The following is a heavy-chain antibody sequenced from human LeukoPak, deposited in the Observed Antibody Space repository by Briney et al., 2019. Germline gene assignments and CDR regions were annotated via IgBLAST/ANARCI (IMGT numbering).Heavy chain of an antibody. CDR3: ASSGRYSSSWRPWYYYYYMDV. CDR1: GGTFSSYA. D-gene: IGHD6-13*01. J-gene: IGHJ6*03. CDR2: IIPIFGTA. Sequence: SVKVSXKASGGTFSSYAISWVRQAPGQGLEWMGGIIPIFGTANYAQKFQGRVTITTDESTSTAYMELSSLRSEDTAVYYCASSGRYSSSWRPWYYYYYMDVWGEGTTVTVSS. V-gene: IGHV1-69*05.